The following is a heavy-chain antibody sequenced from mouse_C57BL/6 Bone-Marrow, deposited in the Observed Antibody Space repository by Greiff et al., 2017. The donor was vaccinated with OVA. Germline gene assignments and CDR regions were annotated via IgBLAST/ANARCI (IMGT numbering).Heavy chain of an antibody. CDR1: GYAFSSSW. Sequence: LVESGPELVKPGASVKISCKASGYAFSSSWMNWVKQRPGKGLEWIGRIYPGDGDTNYNGKFKGKATLTADKSSSTAYMQLSSLTSEDSAVYFCARSDTTDYFDYWGQGTTLTVSS. D-gene: IGHD1-1*01. V-gene: IGHV1-82*01. CDR3: ARSDTTDYFDY. J-gene: IGHJ2*01. CDR2: IYPGDGDT.